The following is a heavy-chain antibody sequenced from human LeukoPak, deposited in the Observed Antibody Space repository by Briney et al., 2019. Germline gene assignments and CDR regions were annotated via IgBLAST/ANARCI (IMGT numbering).Heavy chain of an antibody. CDR1: GFTVSSNY. Sequence: PGGSLRLSCAASGFTVSSNYMSWVRQAPGKGLEWVSGISWNSANRAYADSVKGRFTISRDNAKNSLYLQMNSLRAEDMALYYCAGSGDEDAFDIWGQGTMVTVSS. D-gene: IGHD7-27*01. J-gene: IGHJ3*02. V-gene: IGHV3-9*03. CDR3: AGSGDEDAFDI. CDR2: ISWNSANR.